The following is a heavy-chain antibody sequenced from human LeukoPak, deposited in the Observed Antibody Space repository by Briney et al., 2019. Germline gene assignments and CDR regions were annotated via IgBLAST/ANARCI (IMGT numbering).Heavy chain of an antibody. D-gene: IGHD4-17*01. CDR2: IYYSGST. Sequence: SEALSLTCTVSGDSINSDDFYWSWIRQPPGKGLEWIGYIYYSGSTYYNPSLKSRITISIDTSKNQFSLELNSVTAADTAVYYCARGTYGDYDLATHYFDYWGQGTLVTVSS. J-gene: IGHJ4*02. V-gene: IGHV4-30-4*01. CDR1: GDSINSDDFY. CDR3: ARGTYGDYDLATHYFDY.